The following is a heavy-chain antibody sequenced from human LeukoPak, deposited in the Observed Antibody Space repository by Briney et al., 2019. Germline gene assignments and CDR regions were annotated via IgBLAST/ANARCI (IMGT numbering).Heavy chain of an antibody. J-gene: IGHJ4*02. CDR1: GYSISSGYY. V-gene: IGHV4-38-2*01. CDR2: IYHSGST. CDR3: ARVRQQLGHYFDY. Sequence: PSETLSLTCAVSGYSISSGYYWGWIRQPPGKGLEWIGSIYHSGSTYYNPSLKSRVTKSVDTSKNQFSLKLSSVTAADTAVYYCARVRQQLGHYFDYWGQGTLVTVSS. D-gene: IGHD6-13*01.